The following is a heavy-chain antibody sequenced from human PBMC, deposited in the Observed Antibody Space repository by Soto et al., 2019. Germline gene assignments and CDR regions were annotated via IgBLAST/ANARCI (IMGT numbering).Heavy chain of an antibody. CDR1: GFTFSSYG. J-gene: IGHJ4*02. CDR3: AKVSYRGVIGQFDY. Sequence: ESGGGVVQPGRSLRLSCAASGFTFSSYGMHWVRQAPGKGLEWVAVISYDGSNKYYADSVKGRFTISRDNSKNTLYLQMNSLRAEDTAVYYCAKVSYRGVIGQFDYWGQGTLVTVSS. CDR2: ISYDGSNK. V-gene: IGHV3-30*18. D-gene: IGHD3-10*01.